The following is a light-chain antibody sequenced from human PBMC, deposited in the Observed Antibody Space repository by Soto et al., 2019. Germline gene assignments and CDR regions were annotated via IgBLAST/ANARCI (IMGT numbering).Light chain of an antibody. CDR3: QHYNSYSEA. J-gene: IGKJ1*01. CDR2: QAS. CDR1: QSIRTW. V-gene: IGKV1-5*03. Sequence: DIQMTQSPSTLSASVGDRVTITCRASQSIRTWLDWYQQKPGQAPRLLMYQASTLKSGVPSRFRGSGSGTEFTLTISSLQPDDFETYYCQHYNSYSEAFGQGTKVDI.